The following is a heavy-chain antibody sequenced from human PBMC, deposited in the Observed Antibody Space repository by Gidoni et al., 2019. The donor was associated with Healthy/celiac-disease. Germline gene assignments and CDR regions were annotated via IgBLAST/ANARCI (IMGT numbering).Heavy chain of an antibody. CDR1: GGTFSSYA. Sequence: CKASGGTFSSYAISWVRQAPGQGLEWMGRIIPILGIANYAQKFQGRVTITADKSTSTAYMELSSLRSEDTAVYYCARMELELGRSWGQGTLVTVSS. V-gene: IGHV1-69*04. J-gene: IGHJ4*02. CDR3: ARMELELGRS. D-gene: IGHD1-7*01. CDR2: IIPILGIA.